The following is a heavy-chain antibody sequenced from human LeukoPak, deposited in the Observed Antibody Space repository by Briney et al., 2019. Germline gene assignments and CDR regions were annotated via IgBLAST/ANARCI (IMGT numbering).Heavy chain of an antibody. D-gene: IGHD3-22*01. Sequence: GGSLRLSCAASGFIFSVYSMNWVRQAPGKGLEWVSSISSSSGSIYYADSVKGRFTISRDNAKNSLYLQMNSLRAEDTAVYYCARDTYDSSGYYYQDYWGQGTLVTVSS. J-gene: IGHJ4*02. CDR2: ISSSSGSI. V-gene: IGHV3-21*01. CDR3: ARDTYDSSGYYYQDY. CDR1: GFIFSVYS.